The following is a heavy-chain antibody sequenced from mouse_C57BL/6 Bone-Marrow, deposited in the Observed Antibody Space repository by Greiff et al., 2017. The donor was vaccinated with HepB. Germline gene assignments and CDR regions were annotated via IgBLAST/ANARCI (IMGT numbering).Heavy chain of an antibody. V-gene: IGHV1-62-2*01. D-gene: IGHD1-1*01. CDR2: FYPGSGSI. CDR1: GYNFTEYT. Sequence: VQLQQSGAELVKPGASVKLSCKASGYNFTEYTIHWVKQRSGQGLEWIGWFYPGSGSIKYNEKFKDKATLTADKSSSTVYMELSRLTSEDSAVYFCARHEETTVVAKNYAMDYWGQGTSVTVSS. J-gene: IGHJ4*01. CDR3: ARHEETTVVAKNYAMDY.